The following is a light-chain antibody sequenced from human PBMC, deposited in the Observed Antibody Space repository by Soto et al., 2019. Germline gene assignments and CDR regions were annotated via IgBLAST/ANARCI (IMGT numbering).Light chain of an antibody. CDR3: QQYYDWPYT. V-gene: IGKV3-15*01. J-gene: IGKJ2*01. Sequence: ERMMTQSPATLSVSPGERATLSCRASQSVSDHLAWYQQRPGQAPRLLIYGASTRATGTPGRFSGSGSGTEFTLTISSLQSEDFAVYYCQQYYDWPYTFGQGTKLEIK. CDR2: GAS. CDR1: QSVSDH.